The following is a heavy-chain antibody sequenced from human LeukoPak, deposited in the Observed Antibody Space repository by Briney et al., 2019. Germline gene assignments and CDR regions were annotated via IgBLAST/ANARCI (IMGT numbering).Heavy chain of an antibody. Sequence: ASVKVSCKASGGTFSSYAISWVRQAPGQGLAWMGRIIPILGIAIYAQKFQGRVTITADKSTSTAYMELSSLRSEDTAVYYCARAEYCSGGSCYSLFWFDPWGQGTLVTVSS. J-gene: IGHJ5*02. CDR1: GGTFSSYA. D-gene: IGHD2-15*01. V-gene: IGHV1-69*04. CDR2: IIPILGIA. CDR3: ARAEYCSGGSCYSLFWFDP.